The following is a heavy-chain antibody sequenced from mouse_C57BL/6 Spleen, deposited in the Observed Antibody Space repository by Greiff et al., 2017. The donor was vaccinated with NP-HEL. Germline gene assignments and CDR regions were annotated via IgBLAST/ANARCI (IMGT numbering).Heavy chain of an antibody. J-gene: IGHJ1*03. CDR3: ARSITTVVAHWYFDV. CDR2: IDPNSGGT. V-gene: IGHV1-72*01. Sequence: QVQLQQSGAELVKPGASVKLSCKASGYTFTSYWMHWVKQRPGRGLEWIGRIDPNSGGTKYNEKFKSKATLTVDKPSSTAYMQLSSLTSEDSAVYYCARSITTVVAHWYFDVWGTGTTVTVSS. CDR1: GYTFTSYW. D-gene: IGHD1-1*01.